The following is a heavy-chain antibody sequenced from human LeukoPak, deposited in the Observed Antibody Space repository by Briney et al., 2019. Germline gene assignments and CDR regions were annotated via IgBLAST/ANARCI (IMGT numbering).Heavy chain of an antibody. Sequence: RASVKVSCKASGYTFTGYYMHWVRQAPGRGLEWMGWINPNSGGTNYAQKFQGRVTMTRDTSISTAYMELSRLRSDDTAVYYCARDRVRWFDPWGQGTLVTVSS. V-gene: IGHV1-2*02. CDR3: ARDRVRWFDP. CDR1: GYTFTGYY. J-gene: IGHJ5*02. CDR2: INPNSGGT.